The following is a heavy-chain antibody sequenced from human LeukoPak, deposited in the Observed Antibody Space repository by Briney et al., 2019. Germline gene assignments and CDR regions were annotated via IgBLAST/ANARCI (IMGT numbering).Heavy chain of an antibody. CDR1: GYTFTNYD. Sequence: APVKVSCKASGYTFTNYDINWVRQATGRGLEWMGWMSPNGGNTGYAQKFQGRVAMTRDTSISTAYMELSSLRSDDTAVYYCAGGQPNWGFDFWGQGTLVTVSS. CDR3: AGGQPNWGFDF. V-gene: IGHV1-8*01. J-gene: IGHJ4*02. CDR2: MSPNGGNT. D-gene: IGHD7-27*01.